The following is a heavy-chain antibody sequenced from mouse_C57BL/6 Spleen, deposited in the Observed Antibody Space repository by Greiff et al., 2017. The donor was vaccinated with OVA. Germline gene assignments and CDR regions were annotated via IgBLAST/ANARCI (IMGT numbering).Heavy chain of an antibody. D-gene: IGHD1-1*01. CDR2: IWTGGGT. J-gene: IGHJ1*03. CDR1: GFSLTSYA. V-gene: IGHV2-9-1*01. CDR3: AREDYGSSYGYFDV. Sequence: VQLQQSGPGLVAPSQSLSITCTVSGFSLTSYAISWVRQPPGKGLEWLGVIWTGGGTNYNSALKSRLSISKDNSKSQVFLKMNSLQTDDTARYYCAREDYGSSYGYFDVWGTGTTVTVSS.